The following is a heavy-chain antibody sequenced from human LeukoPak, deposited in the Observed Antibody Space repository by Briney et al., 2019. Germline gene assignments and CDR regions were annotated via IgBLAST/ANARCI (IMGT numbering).Heavy chain of an antibody. Sequence: QPGGSVRLSCAASGFTFSSYAMSWVRHPPGKGLEWVSYISGSGGSTYYADCVKVRFTISRDNSKNTMYLQMSSLRAEDTAVYYCAKADTYYYDRSGPLADYWGQGTLVTVSS. CDR3: AKADTYYYDRSGPLADY. J-gene: IGHJ4*02. V-gene: IGHV3-23*01. CDR1: GFTFSSYA. CDR2: ISGSGGST. D-gene: IGHD3-22*01.